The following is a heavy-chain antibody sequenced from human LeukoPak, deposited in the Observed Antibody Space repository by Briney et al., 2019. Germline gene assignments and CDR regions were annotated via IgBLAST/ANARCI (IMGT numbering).Heavy chain of an antibody. CDR2: MNPNSGNT. D-gene: IGHD2-2*01. CDR1: GYTFTSYD. V-gene: IGHV1-8*01. CDR3: ARGLGVPGVYPDLRF. J-gene: IGHJ4*02. Sequence: GASVKLSCTASGYTFTSYDMNWVRQATGQGLEWMGCMNPNSGNTGYAQKLQGRVTMTRDTSISSAYMELRSLRSEDTAVYYCARGLGVPGVYPDLRFWGQGTLAIVSS.